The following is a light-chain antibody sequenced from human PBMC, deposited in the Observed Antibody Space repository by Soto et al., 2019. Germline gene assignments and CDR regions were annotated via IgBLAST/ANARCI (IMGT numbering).Light chain of an antibody. CDR1: SSDVGCYNL. Sequence: QSALTQPASGSGSPGQSITISCTGTSSDVGCYNLVSWYQQHPGKAPKLMIYEVSKRPSGVSNRFSGSKSGNTASLTISGLQAEDESDYYCCSYAGSSTWVFGGGTKLTVL. CDR3: CSYAGSSTWV. V-gene: IGLV2-23*02. J-gene: IGLJ3*02. CDR2: EVS.